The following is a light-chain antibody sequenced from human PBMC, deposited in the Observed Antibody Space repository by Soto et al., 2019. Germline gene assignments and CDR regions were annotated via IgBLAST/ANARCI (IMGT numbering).Light chain of an antibody. CDR1: QNISDY. V-gene: IGKV3-11*01. J-gene: IGKJ5*01. Sequence: EIVLTQSPATLSVSPGERATLSCRASQNISDYLAWYQHKPGQAPRLLIYDTSNRATGIPARFSGRGSGTDFTLTINSLEPEDFAIYYCQQRPNWPPITFGQGTRLEIK. CDR3: QQRPNWPPIT. CDR2: DTS.